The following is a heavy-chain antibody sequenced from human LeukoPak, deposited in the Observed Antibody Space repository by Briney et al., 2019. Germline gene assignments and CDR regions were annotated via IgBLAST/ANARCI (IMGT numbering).Heavy chain of an antibody. D-gene: IGHD3-10*01. CDR1: GGSISGGSYY. Sequence: SETLSLTCTVSGGSISGGSYYWSWIRQPAGKGLEWIGRIHNSGNTNCNPSLKSRVTMSVDTSKNQFSLKLSSVTAADTAVYYCARDRYYYGSGNYRLFDYWGQGTLVTVSS. J-gene: IGHJ4*02. CDR3: ARDRYYYGSGNYRLFDY. CDR2: IHNSGNT. V-gene: IGHV4-61*02.